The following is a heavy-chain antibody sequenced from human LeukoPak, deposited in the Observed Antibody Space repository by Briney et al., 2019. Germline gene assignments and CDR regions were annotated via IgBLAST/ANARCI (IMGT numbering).Heavy chain of an antibody. CDR1: GFTFSNYW. J-gene: IGHJ3*01. CDR2: INSDGSEG. Sequence: GGSLRLSCAASGFTFSNYWMDWVRQSPGKGLEWVASINSDGSEGYYADVVKGRFTISRDNAKNSLYLQINSLRAEDTAVYYCARSSYSSSSSVWGQGTMVTVSS. V-gene: IGHV3-7*03. D-gene: IGHD6-6*01. CDR3: ARSSYSSSSSV.